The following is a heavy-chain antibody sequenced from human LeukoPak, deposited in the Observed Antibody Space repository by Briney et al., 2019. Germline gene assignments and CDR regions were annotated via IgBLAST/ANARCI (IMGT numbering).Heavy chain of an antibody. CDR2: ISGSGSTI. Sequence: GGSLRLSCAASGFTFSSYAMSWVRQAPGKGLEWVSAISGSGSTIYYADSVKGRFTISRDNAKNSLYLQMNSLRAEDTAVYYCARDRDWNYDYFDYWGQGTLVTVSS. V-gene: IGHV3-48*04. CDR1: GFTFSSYA. CDR3: ARDRDWNYDYFDY. D-gene: IGHD1-7*01. J-gene: IGHJ4*02.